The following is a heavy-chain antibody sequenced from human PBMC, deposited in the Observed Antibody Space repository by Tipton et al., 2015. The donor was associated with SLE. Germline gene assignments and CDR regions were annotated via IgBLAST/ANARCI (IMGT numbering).Heavy chain of an antibody. CDR3: ACRIAARRSSLIPFDY. J-gene: IGHJ4*02. CDR1: GVSSSSYY. Sequence: TLSLTCIVSGVSSSSYYWSWVRQPPGKGLEWIGYIYYSGSTNYNSSLKSRVTISVDTSKNQFSLKLSSVTAADTAVYYCACRIAARRSSLIPFDYWGQGTLVTVSS. CDR2: IYYSGST. D-gene: IGHD6-6*01. V-gene: IGHV4-59*12.